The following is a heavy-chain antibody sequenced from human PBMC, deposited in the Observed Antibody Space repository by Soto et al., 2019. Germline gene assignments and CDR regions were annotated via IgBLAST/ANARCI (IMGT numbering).Heavy chain of an antibody. CDR2: INADNGNT. CDR3: ARVVGALGHWFDP. V-gene: IGHV1-3*01. CDR1: GYTFTSYA. J-gene: IGHJ5*02. D-gene: IGHD1-26*01. Sequence: GASVKVSCKASGYTFTSYAMHWVRQAPGQRLEWMGWINADNGNTKYAQKFQGRVTMTRDTSTSTAYMELRSLRSDDTAVYYCARVVGALGHWFDPWGQGTLVTVSS.